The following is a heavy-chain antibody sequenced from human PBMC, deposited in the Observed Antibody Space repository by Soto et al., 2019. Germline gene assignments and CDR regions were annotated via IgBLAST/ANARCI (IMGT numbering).Heavy chain of an antibody. CDR1: GGSISSSSYY. V-gene: IGHV4-39*01. CDR2: IYYSGST. J-gene: IGHJ3*02. Sequence: SETLSLTCTVSGGSISSSSYYWGWIRQPPGKGLEWIGSIYYSGSTYYNPSLKSRVTISVDTSKNQFSLKLSSVTAADTAVYYCARQELDIVVVVAATALDAFDIWGQGTMVNVS. D-gene: IGHD2-15*01. CDR3: ARQELDIVVVVAATALDAFDI.